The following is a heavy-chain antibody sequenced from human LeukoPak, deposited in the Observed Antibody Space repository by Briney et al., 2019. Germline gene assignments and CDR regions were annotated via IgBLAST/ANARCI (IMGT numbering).Heavy chain of an antibody. CDR1: GFTSSVYW. CDR3: ARDWQWQQLDGDAFDI. D-gene: IGHD6-13*01. Sequence: PGGSLRLSCAASGFTSSVYWMSWVRQAPGKGLEWVANIKQDGSEKYYVDSVKGRFTISRDNAKNSLFLQMNSLRAEDTAVYYCARDWQWQQLDGDAFDIWGQGTMVTVSS. J-gene: IGHJ3*02. CDR2: IKQDGSEK. V-gene: IGHV3-7*04.